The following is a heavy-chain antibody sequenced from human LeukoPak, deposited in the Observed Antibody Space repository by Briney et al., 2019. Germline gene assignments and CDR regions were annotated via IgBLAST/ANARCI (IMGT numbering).Heavy chain of an antibody. V-gene: IGHV1-8*01. CDR2: MNPNSGNT. J-gene: IGHJ4*02. Sequence: ASVKVSYKASVYTFTSYDINWVRQATGQGLEWMGWMNPNSGNTGYAQKFQGRVTMTRNTSIRTAYMELSSLRSEDTAVYYCVSPGVYYDSSGYYPFDYWGQGTLVTVSS. CDR3: VSPGVYYDSSGYYPFDY. D-gene: IGHD3-22*01. CDR1: VYTFTSYD.